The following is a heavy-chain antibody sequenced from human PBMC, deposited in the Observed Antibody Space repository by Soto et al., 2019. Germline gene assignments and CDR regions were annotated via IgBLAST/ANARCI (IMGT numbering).Heavy chain of an antibody. CDR3: STSVYCSTTRCYYYYGLDV. CDR2: IIPIFGTE. J-gene: IGHJ6*02. CDR1: GGTFSSHS. V-gene: IGHV1-69*01. Sequence: QVQLVQSGAEVMKPGSSVKVSCKVSGGTFSSHSINWVRQAPGQGPEWMGGIIPIFGTENYAQKFQGRVTITADESTSTAYMELSSLTSEDTALYYCSTSVYCSTTRCYYYYGLDVWGQGTTVIVSS. D-gene: IGHD2-2*01.